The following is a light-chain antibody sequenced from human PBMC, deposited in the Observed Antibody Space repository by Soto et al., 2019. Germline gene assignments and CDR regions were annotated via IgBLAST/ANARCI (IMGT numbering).Light chain of an antibody. CDR1: NSNIGSNT. CDR3: ATWDDSLNGWV. V-gene: IGLV1-44*01. J-gene: IGLJ3*02. CDR2: SDN. Sequence: QTVVTQPPSASGTPGQRVTISCSGSNSNIGSNTVNWYQHLPGTAPKLLIYSDNQRPSGVPDRFSGSKSGTSASLAISGLQSEDEADYYCATWDDSLNGWVFGGGTKLTVL.